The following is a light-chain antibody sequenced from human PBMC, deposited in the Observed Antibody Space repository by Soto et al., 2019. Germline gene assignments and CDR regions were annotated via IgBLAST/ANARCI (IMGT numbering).Light chain of an antibody. V-gene: IGKV1-5*03. J-gene: IGKJ4*01. CDR1: QTINDW. CDR3: ERYNYS. Sequence: DMQMTQSPSTLSASVGDRVTITCRANQTINDWLAWYQQKPGKAPKRLIYGAYNLQTGVPSRFSGSGSGTDFTLTISSLLPDDFATYYGERYNYSFGGGTKVDFK. CDR2: GAY.